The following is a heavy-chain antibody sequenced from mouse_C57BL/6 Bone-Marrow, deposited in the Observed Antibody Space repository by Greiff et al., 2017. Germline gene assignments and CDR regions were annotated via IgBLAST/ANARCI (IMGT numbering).Heavy chain of an antibody. CDR2: INYDGSST. Sequence: DVKLVESEGGLVQPGSSMKLSCTASGFTFSDYYMSWVRQVPEKGLEWVANINYDGSSTYYLDSLKSRFIISRGNAKNILYLQMSSLKSEDTATYYCARGKVGEYWYFDVRGTGTTVTVSS. CDR3: ARGKVGEYWYFDV. J-gene: IGHJ1*03. CDR1: GFTFSDYY. D-gene: IGHD2-13*01. V-gene: IGHV5-16*01.